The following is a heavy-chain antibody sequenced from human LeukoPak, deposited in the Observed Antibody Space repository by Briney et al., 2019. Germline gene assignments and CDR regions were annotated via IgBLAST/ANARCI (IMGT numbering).Heavy chain of an antibody. Sequence: ASVKVSCKASGYTFTSYGISWVRQAPGQGLEWMGWISAYNGNTNYAQKLQGRVTMTTDTSTSTAYMELRSLRSDDTAVYYCAREGGPYDILTGYRHWYFDLWGRGTLVTVSS. J-gene: IGHJ2*01. CDR2: ISAYNGNT. V-gene: IGHV1-18*01. CDR1: GYTFTSYG. CDR3: AREGGPYDILTGYRHWYFDL. D-gene: IGHD3-9*01.